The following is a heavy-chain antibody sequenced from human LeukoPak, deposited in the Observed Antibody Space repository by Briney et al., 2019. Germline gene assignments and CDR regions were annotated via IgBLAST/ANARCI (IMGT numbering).Heavy chain of an antibody. CDR1: GFTFSTYG. V-gene: IGHV3-48*02. CDR3: AGGVYGYNAFDY. D-gene: IGHD5/OR15-5a*01. J-gene: IGHJ4*02. Sequence: PGGSLRLSCAASGFTFSTYGMSWVRQAPGKGLEWVSHISTGRSIMNYADSVKGRFTISRDNGKNSVYLQMNSLKDEDTAVYCCAGGVYGYNAFDYWGQGTLVRVSS. CDR2: ISTGRSIM.